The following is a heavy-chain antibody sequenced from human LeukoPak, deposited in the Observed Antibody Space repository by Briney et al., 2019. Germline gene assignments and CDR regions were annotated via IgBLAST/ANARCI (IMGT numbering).Heavy chain of an antibody. Sequence: SETLSLTCAVYGGSFSGYYWSWIRQPPGKELEWIGEINHSGSTNYNPSLKSRVTISVDTSKNQFSLKLSSVTAADTAVYYCARTGLRFGARGEWLDYWGQGTLVTVSS. D-gene: IGHD5-12*01. V-gene: IGHV4-34*01. J-gene: IGHJ4*02. CDR3: ARTGLRFGARGEWLDY. CDR2: INHSGST. CDR1: GGSFSGYY.